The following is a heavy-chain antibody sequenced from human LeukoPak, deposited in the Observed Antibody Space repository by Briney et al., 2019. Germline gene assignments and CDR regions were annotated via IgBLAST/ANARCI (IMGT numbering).Heavy chain of an antibody. CDR2: INYSGST. CDR3: ARGTRSYDSSGYYFFDF. D-gene: IGHD3-22*01. Sequence: SETLSLTCTVSGASIRSYYWNWLRQPPGKGLEWIGYINYSGSTNFNPSLKSRATISMDTSKHHFSLKLSSVTAADTAVYYCARGTRSYDSSGYYFFDFWGQGTLVTVSS. V-gene: IGHV4-59*01. J-gene: IGHJ4*02. CDR1: GASIRSYY.